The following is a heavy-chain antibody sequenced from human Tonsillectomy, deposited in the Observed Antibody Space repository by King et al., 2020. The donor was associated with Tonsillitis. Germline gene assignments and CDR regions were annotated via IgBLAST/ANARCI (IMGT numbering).Heavy chain of an antibody. CDR2: INPNSGGT. J-gene: IGHJ4*02. CDR1: GYTFTGYY. CDR3: ATGRYSNGWYVADY. Sequence: QLVQSGAEVKKPGASVKVSCKASGYTFTGYYIHWVRQAPGQGLEWMGWINPNSGGTNFAQKFQGWVTMTRDTSISTAYMELSRLNSDDTAVFYCATGRYSNGWYVADYWGQGPLVPV. V-gene: IGHV1-2*04. D-gene: IGHD6-19*01.